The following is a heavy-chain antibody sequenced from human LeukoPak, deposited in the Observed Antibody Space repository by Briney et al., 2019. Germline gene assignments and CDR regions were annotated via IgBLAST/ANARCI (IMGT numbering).Heavy chain of an antibody. D-gene: IGHD4/OR15-4a*01. CDR2: VSNHGSNA. J-gene: IGHJ4*02. Sequence: GGSLRLSCAASGFTFSSYGMSWVRQAPGKGLEWVALVSNHGSNAYYADSVKGRFTISRDNSKNTLSLQMNSLRAEDTALYYCARDHNDYGLFDWGQGTLVTVSS. V-gene: IGHV3-30*03. CDR3: ARDHNDYGLFD. CDR1: GFTFSSYG.